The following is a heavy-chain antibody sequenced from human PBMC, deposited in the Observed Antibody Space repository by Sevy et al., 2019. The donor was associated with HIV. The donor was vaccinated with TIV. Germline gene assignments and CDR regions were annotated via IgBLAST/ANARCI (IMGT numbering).Heavy chain of an antibody. Sequence: GGSLRLSCAASGFTFSDYYMSWIRQAPGKGLEWISYITSSGSTIYYADSVKGRFTISRDNAKRSLYLQMNSLRAEDTAVYYCAGDCADHPLPYDSRGGDYWGRGTLVTVSS. V-gene: IGHV3-11*01. CDR3: AGDCADHPLPYDSRGGDY. CDR2: ITSSGSTI. D-gene: IGHD6-25*01. J-gene: IGHJ4*02. CDR1: GFTFSDYY.